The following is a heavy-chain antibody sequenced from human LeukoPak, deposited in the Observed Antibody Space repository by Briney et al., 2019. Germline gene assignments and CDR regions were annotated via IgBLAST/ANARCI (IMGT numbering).Heavy chain of an antibody. J-gene: IGHJ1*01. D-gene: IGHD3-10*01. Sequence: AGGSLRLSCAASGFTFSSYSMNWVRQAPGKGLEWVSSISSSSSYIYYADSVKGRFTISRDNARNSLYLQMNSLRAEDTAVYYCARDRVTMVRGHTAPQHWGQGTLDTVSS. CDR2: ISSSSSYI. CDR3: ARDRVTMVRGHTAPQH. CDR1: GFTFSSYS. V-gene: IGHV3-21*01.